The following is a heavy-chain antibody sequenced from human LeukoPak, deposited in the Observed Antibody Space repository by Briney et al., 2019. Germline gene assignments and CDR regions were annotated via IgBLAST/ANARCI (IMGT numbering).Heavy chain of an antibody. J-gene: IGHJ6*02. CDR1: GYRFTSYW. V-gene: IGHV5-51*01. Sequence: GESLKTSCQGSGYRFTSYWIGWVRQLPGKGLEWMGIIYAGDSDTRYSPSFQGQVTISVDKSISTAYLQWSSLQASNTAMYYCVRAIGTSQFYFYYGMDVWGQGTTVTVSS. CDR3: VRAIGTSQFYFYYGMDV. CDR2: IYAGDSDT. D-gene: IGHD2-2*01.